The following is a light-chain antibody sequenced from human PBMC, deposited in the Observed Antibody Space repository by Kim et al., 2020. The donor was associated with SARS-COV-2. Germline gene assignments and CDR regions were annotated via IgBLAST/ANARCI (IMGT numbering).Light chain of an antibody. Sequence: ASVGDRVTITCRASQDIRNDLVWYQQNPGRAPKRLIYGESSLQSGVPSRFSGSESGTEFTLTISSLQPEDFAPYICLQHNTYPITFCQGTRMEIK. CDR1: QDIRND. CDR3: LQHNTYPIT. J-gene: IGKJ5*01. V-gene: IGKV1-17*01. CDR2: GES.